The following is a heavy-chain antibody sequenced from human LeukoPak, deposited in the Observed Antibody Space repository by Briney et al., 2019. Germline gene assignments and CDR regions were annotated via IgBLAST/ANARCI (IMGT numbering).Heavy chain of an antibody. V-gene: IGHV1-18*01. Sequence: GASVKVSCKASGYTFTSYGISWVRQAPGQGLEWMGWISAYNGNTNYAQKLQGRVTMTTDTSTSTAYMELRSLRSDDTAVYYCARPSNQAYYDSWSGYYGYWTFDYWGQGTLVTVSS. CDR1: GYTFTSYG. CDR2: ISAYNGNT. CDR3: ARPSNQAYYDSWSGYYGYWTFDY. J-gene: IGHJ4*02. D-gene: IGHD3-3*01.